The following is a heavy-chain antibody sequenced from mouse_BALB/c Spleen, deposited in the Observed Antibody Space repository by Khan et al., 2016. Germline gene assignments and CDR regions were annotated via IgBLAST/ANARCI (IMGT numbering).Heavy chain of an antibody. V-gene: IGHV14-3*02. Sequence: VQLQQSGAELVKPGASVKLSCTASGFNIKDTYMHWVKQRPEQGLEWIGRIDPANGNTKYDPKFQGKATITADTSSNTAYLKHSSLTSEDTAVYYCAHSYGSSYWFAYWGQGTLVTVSA. CDR3: AHSYGSSYWFAY. D-gene: IGHD1-1*01. CDR1: GFNIKDTY. J-gene: IGHJ3*01. CDR2: IDPANGNT.